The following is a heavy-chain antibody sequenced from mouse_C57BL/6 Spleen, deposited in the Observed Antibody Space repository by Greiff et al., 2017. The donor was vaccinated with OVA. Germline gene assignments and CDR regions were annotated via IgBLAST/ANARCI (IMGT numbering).Heavy chain of an antibody. CDR1: GYTFTDYY. CDR3: ARAGTDRLYFDY. J-gene: IGHJ2*01. CDR2: INPNNGGT. Sequence: EVQLQQSGPELVKPGASVKISCKASGYTFTDYYMNWVKQSHGKSLEWIGDINPNNGGTSYNQKFKGKATLTVDKSSSTAYMELCSLTSEDSAVDFCARAGTDRLYFDYWGQGTTLTVSS. V-gene: IGHV1-26*01. D-gene: IGHD3-2*01.